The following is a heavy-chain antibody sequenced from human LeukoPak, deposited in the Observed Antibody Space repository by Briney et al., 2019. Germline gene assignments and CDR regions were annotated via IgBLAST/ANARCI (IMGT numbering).Heavy chain of an antibody. CDR1: GFTFSSYS. J-gene: IGHJ4*02. CDR3: ASSGSYRFDY. CDR2: ITASGTAM. Sequence: GGSLRLSCAASGFTFSSYSMNWVRQAPGRGLEWVSHITASGTAMFYADSVKGRFTISRDNAKNSLYLQMSSLRDEDTAVYYCASSGSYRFDYWGQGTLVTVSS. D-gene: IGHD1-26*01. V-gene: IGHV3-48*02.